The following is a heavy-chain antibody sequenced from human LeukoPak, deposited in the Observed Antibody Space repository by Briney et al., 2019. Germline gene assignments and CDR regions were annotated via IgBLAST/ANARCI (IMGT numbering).Heavy chain of an antibody. Sequence: ASVKVSCKASGYTFTSYGISWVRQAPGQGLEWMGRINPNSGGTNYAQKFQGRVTMTRDTSISTAYMELSRLRSDDTAVYYCAVQHCDPMNVWGKGTTVTVSS. CDR1: GYTFTSYG. V-gene: IGHV1-2*06. CDR2: INPNSGGT. CDR3: AVQHCDPMNV. D-gene: IGHD2-21*02. J-gene: IGHJ6*03.